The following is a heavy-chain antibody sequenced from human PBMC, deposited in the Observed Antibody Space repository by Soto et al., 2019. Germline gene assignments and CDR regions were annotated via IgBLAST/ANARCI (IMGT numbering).Heavy chain of an antibody. CDR2: IKQDGSEK. Sequence: PGGSLRLSCAASGFTFSSYWMSWVRQAPGKGLEWVANIKQDGSEKHYVDSVKGRFTISRDNGKNSLYLEMKSLRADDSAVYYCEREGPYYGSGDYKFRFDPWGQGALVTVSS. D-gene: IGHD3-10*01. CDR3: EREGPYYGSGDYKFRFDP. CDR1: GFTFSSYW. V-gene: IGHV3-7*01. J-gene: IGHJ5*02.